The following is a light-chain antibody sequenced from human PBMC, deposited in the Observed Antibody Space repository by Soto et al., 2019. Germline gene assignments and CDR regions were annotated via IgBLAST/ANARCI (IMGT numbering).Light chain of an antibody. V-gene: IGLV2-14*01. CDR3: SSFATNRVYG. J-gene: IGLJ1*01. CDR2: GVR. CDR1: GNDIGAYDY. Sequence: QSVLSQPTSVSRSPGQSIAIPCTGNGNDIGAYDYVSCYQEHPGKAPRLLIHGVRNLPPGISSRFSGLKSGLTDSLTISGLQAQDEADYYGSSFATNRVYGFGPGTKVTVL.